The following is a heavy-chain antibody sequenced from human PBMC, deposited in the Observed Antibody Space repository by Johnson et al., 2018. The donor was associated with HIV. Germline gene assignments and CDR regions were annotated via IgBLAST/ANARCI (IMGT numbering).Heavy chain of an antibody. V-gene: IGHV3-30*18. J-gene: IGHJ3*02. Sequence: QVQLVESGGGLVQPGGSLRLSCAASGVTFSSYDMHWVRQAPGKGMDWVAFISYDGSNEYYADSVKGRFTISRDNSKNALYLQMNSLRADDTAIYYCAKPPSMGADGFAIWGHGTMV. CDR1: GVTFSSYD. D-gene: IGHD3-16*01. CDR3: AKPPSMGADGFAI. CDR2: ISYDGSNE.